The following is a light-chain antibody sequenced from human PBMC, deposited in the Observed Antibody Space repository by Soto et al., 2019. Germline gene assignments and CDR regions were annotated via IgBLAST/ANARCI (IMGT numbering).Light chain of an antibody. V-gene: IGKV3-20*01. Sequence: EIVLTQSPGTLSLSPGERATLSCRASQNVARTYLAWYKQRPGQAPRLLIYDPSTRATGIPDRFSGSGSGTDFTLTISRLEPEDFAVYFCQQYARSPLAFGGGTKVDI. CDR2: DPS. J-gene: IGKJ4*01. CDR1: QNVARTY. CDR3: QQYARSPLA.